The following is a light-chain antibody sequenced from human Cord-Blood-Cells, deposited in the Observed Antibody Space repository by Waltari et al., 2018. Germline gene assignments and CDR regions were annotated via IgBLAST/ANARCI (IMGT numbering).Light chain of an antibody. CDR1: SSDVGSYNL. CDR3: CSYAGSSFWV. Sequence: QSALTQPASVSGSPGQSITISCTGTSSDVGSYNLVSWYQQHPGKAPKRMIYEGSKRPSGVSKRFSGSKSGNTASLTISGLQAEDEADYYCCSYAGSSFWVFGGGTKLTVL. J-gene: IGLJ3*02. CDR2: EGS. V-gene: IGLV2-23*01.